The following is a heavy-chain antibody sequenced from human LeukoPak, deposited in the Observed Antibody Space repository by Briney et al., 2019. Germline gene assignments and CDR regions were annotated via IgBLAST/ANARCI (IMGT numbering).Heavy chain of an antibody. D-gene: IGHD3-22*01. CDR1: GGSISSGGYY. Sequence: SQTLSLTCTVSGGSISSGGYYWSWIRQHPGKGLEWIGYIYYSGSTYYNPSLKSRVTISVDTSKNQFSLKLSSVTAADTAVYYCARDVPLYDSRRVLGDAFDIWGQGTMVTVSS. CDR3: ARDVPLYDSRRVLGDAFDI. CDR2: IYYSGST. V-gene: IGHV4-31*03. J-gene: IGHJ3*02.